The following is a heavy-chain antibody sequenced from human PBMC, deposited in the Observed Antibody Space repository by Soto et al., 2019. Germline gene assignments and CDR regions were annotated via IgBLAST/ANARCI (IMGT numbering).Heavy chain of an antibody. D-gene: IGHD5-18*01. J-gene: IGHJ4*02. CDR1: GFTFDDYA. CDR3: AKGGRGYSYGYSFDY. CDR2: ISWNSGSI. V-gene: IGHV3-9*01. Sequence: EVQLVESGGGLVQPGRSLRLSCAASGFTFDDYAMHWVRQAPGKGLEWVSGISWNSGSIGYVDSVKGRFTISRDNAKNSLYLQMNSLRAEDTALYYCAKGGRGYSYGYSFDYWGQGTLVTVSS.